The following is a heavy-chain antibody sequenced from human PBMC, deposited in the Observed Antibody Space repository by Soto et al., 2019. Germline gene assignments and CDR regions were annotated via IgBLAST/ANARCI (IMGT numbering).Heavy chain of an antibody. CDR3: AKRRGATLYDFWSGYDY. Sequence: EVQLLESGGGLVQPGGSLRLSCAGSGFTFSGYAMTWVRQAPGKGLEWVSVISGSGSSTYYADSVKGRFTISRDNSKSTLYLQMNSLRAEDTAVYYCAKRRGATLYDFWSGYDYWGQGTLVTVSS. V-gene: IGHV3-23*01. J-gene: IGHJ4*02. CDR2: ISGSGSST. D-gene: IGHD3-3*01. CDR1: GFTFSGYA.